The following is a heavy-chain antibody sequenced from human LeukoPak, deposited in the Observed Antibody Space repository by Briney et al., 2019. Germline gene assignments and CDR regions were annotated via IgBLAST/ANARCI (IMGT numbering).Heavy chain of an antibody. CDR2: IIPILGIA. V-gene: IGHV1-69*04. J-gene: IGHJ4*02. D-gene: IGHD6-13*01. CDR3: ASSSPNKYYFDY. Sequence: SVEVSCKASGGTFSSYAISWVRQAPGQGLEWMGRIIPILGIANYAQKFQGRVTITADKSTSTAYMELSSLRSEDTAVYYCASSSPNKYYFDYWGQGTLVTVSS. CDR1: GGTFSSYA.